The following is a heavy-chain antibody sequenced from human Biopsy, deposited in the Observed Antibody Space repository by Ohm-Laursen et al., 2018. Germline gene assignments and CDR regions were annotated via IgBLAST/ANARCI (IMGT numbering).Heavy chain of an antibody. V-gene: IGHV1-46*01. J-gene: IGHJ6*02. Sequence: ASVKVSCKASGYSFTKYYINWVRQAPGQGLEWMGIINPTGGTTSYAKKFQGRVTLTRGTSTGTVYMELNSLIYEDTALYYCARDETGSSVFGPYYYGMDVWGQGTTVTVSS. CDR3: ARDETGSSVFGPYYYGMDV. D-gene: IGHD3-9*01. CDR1: GYSFTKYY. CDR2: INPTGGTT.